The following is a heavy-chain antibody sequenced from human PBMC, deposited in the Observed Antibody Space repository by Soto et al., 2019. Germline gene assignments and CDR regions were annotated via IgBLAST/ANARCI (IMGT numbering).Heavy chain of an antibody. CDR3: ARDAPAAGGGIDP. V-gene: IGHV4-31*03. Sequence: SETLSLTCTVSGGSISSGGYYWSWIRQHPGKGLEWIGYIYYSGSTYYNPSLKSRVTISVDTSKNQFSLKLSSVTAADTAVYYCARDAPAAGGGIDPWGQGTLVTVSS. CDR1: GGSISSGGYY. CDR2: IYYSGST. D-gene: IGHD2-2*01. J-gene: IGHJ5*02.